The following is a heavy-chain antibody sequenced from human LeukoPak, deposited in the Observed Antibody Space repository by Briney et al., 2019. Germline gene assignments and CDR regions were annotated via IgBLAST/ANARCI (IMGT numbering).Heavy chain of an antibody. CDR2: INTNTGNP. D-gene: IGHD3-22*01. V-gene: IGHV7-4-1*02. CDR1: GYTFTSYA. CDR3: AREVYYGSSGYDPSGVDP. Sequence: ASVKVSCKASGYTFTSYAMNWVRQAPGQGLEWMGWINTNTGNPTYAQGFTGRCVCSLGTCVSTAYRQISSVKAEDTAVYYCAREVYYGSSGYDPSGVDPWGQGTVVSVSS. J-gene: IGHJ5*02.